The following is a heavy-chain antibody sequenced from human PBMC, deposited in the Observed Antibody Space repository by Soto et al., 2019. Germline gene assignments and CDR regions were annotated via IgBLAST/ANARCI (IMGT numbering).Heavy chain of an antibody. J-gene: IGHJ4*02. V-gene: IGHV4-4*02. CDR1: GGSIISSNW. CDR3: ARRDWSGSTSHFYFDY. Sequence: TLSLTCAVSGGSIISSNWWNWVRQPPGKGLEWIGEIYHSGSTYYKPSLKSRVAMSVDTSKNQFSLKLTSATAADTAVYYCARRDWSGSTSHFYFDYWGQGVLVTVSS. D-gene: IGHD3-9*01. CDR2: IYHSGST.